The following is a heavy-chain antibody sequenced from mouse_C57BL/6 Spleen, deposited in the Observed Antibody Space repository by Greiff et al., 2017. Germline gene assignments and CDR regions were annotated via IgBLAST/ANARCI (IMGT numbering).Heavy chain of an antibody. CDR2: IYPRSGNT. CDR3: ASPERYFDV. CDR1: GYTFTSYG. Sequence: VQLQQSGAELARPGASVKLSCKASGYTFTSYGISWVKQRTGQGLEWIGEIYPRSGNTYYNEKFKGKATLTADKSSSTAYMELRSLTSEDSAVYFCASPERYFDVWGTGTTVTVSS. V-gene: IGHV1-81*01. J-gene: IGHJ1*03.